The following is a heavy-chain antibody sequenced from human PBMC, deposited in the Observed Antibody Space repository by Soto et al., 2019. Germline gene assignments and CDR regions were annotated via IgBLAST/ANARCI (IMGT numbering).Heavy chain of an antibody. V-gene: IGHV3-23*01. CDR3: ARPLFYSDGSVYRCFDS. CDR2: VNGDGGNK. D-gene: IGHD3-22*01. Sequence: TGGSLRLSCAASRFTFSSSAMSWVRQAPGKGLEWVATVNGDGGNKYYLDSVKGRFTISRDNAKHTLYLQMNSLRAEDTAVYYCARPLFYSDGSVYRCFDSWGQGTQVTVSS. CDR1: RFTFSSSA. J-gene: IGHJ5*01.